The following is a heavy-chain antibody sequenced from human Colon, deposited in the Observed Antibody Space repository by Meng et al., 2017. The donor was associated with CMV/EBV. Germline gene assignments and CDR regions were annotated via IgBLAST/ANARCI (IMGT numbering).Heavy chain of an antibody. CDR3: AGVMVPEASLRYGMDV. Sequence: GESLKISCAASGFTVSSNYMSWVRQAPGKGLEWVSVIYSDGRTFHGNSAKGRFTTSRDNSETTLYLQMNNLRAEDTAGYYCAGVMVPEASLRYGMDVGAQGTTVTVSS. CDR2: IYSDGRT. V-gene: IGHV3-53*01. CDR1: GFTVSSNY. D-gene: IGHD2-21*01. J-gene: IGHJ6*02.